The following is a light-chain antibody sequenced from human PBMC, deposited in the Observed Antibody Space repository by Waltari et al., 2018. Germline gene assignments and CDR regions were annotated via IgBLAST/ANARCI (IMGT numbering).Light chain of an antibody. Sequence: EIVLTQSPATLSLSPGEKAVLSCRASQSFNNFLPWYQQKPGQAPRPLIYAASTRATGIAARFSGSGSGTDFTLTISSLEPEDSAVYYCQERSDWRGLTFGPGTKVDIK. V-gene: IGKV3-11*01. CDR3: QERSDWRGLT. CDR2: AAS. CDR1: QSFNNF. J-gene: IGKJ3*01.